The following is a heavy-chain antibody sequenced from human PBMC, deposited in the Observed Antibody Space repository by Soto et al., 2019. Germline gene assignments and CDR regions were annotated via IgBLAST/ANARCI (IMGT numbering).Heavy chain of an antibody. CDR2: IYSNGSA. CDR3: ARDTGSGPSWFDP. CDR1: GGSISSGDYS. V-gene: IGHV4-30-4*01. D-gene: IGHD3-10*01. J-gene: IGHJ5*02. Sequence: SETLSLTXTVSGGSISSGDYSWSWIRQPPGKGLGCIAYIYSNGSAYYNPSLKSRVTVLVDTSRNQFSLTLRYVTAADTAVYYCARDTGSGPSWFDPWGHGTLVTVSS.